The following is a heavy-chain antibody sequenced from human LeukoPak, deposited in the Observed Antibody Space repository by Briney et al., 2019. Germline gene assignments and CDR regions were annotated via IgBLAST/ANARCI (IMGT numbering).Heavy chain of an antibody. J-gene: IGHJ4*02. Sequence: GESLKISCKGSGYSFTSYWIGWVRQMPGKGLEWMGIIYPGDSDTRYSPSFQGQVTISADKSITTAYLQWSSLEASDTAMYYCARRYYYDSSGYYYSSYYFDYWGQGTLVTVSS. V-gene: IGHV5-51*01. CDR2: IYPGDSDT. D-gene: IGHD3-22*01. CDR1: GYSFTSYW. CDR3: ARRYYYDSSGYYYSSYYFDY.